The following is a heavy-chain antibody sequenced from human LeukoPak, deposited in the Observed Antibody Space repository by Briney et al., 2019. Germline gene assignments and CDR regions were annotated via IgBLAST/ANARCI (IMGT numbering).Heavy chain of an antibody. V-gene: IGHV4-59*08. CDR1: GGSISNYY. D-gene: IGHD3/OR15-3a*01. J-gene: IGHJ4*02. CDR2: IYYSGST. CDR3: ARHKGLGFDY. Sequence: SETLSLTCSVSGGSISNYYWSWIRQPPGKGLEWIGYIYYSGSTNYSPSLESRVTISVDTSKNQFSLKLSSVTAADTAIYYCARHKGLGFDYWGQGTLVTVSS.